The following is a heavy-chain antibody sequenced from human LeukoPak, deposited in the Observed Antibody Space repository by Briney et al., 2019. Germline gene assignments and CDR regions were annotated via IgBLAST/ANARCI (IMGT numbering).Heavy chain of an antibody. V-gene: IGHV3-66*02. J-gene: IGHJ4*02. CDR3: ARGLCTNGVCYRIFDY. CDR1: GFTVSSNY. Sequence: GGSLRLSCAASGFTVSSNYMSWVRQAPGKGLEWVSVIYSGGSTYYADSVKGRFTISRDNSKNTLYLQMNSLRAEDTAVYYCARGLCTNGVCYRIFDYWGQGTLVTVSS. CDR2: IYSGGST. D-gene: IGHD2-8*01.